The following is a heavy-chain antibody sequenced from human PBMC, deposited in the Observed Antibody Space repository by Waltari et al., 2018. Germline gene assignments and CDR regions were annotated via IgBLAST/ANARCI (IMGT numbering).Heavy chain of an antibody. Sequence: EVQLGQSGAEVKKPGESLKISCKGSGYSFSTYSIGWVRKMPGKGLEWMGIISPGDSDTRYSPSFQGQVTISADKSISTAYLQWSSLKPSDTAMYYCARVQQLVVLDYWGQGTLVTVSS. V-gene: IGHV5-51*01. D-gene: IGHD6-13*01. CDR1: GYSFSTYS. CDR2: ISPGDSDT. J-gene: IGHJ4*02. CDR3: ARVQQLVVLDY.